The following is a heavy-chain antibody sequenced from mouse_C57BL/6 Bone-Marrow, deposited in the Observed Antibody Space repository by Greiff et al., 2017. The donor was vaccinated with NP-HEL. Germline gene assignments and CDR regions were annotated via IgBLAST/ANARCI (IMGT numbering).Heavy chain of an antibody. CDR2: ISYDGSN. CDR3: ARGRYDDYDGFAY. Sequence: EVQRVESGPGLVKPSQSLSLTCSVTGYSITSGYYWNWIRQFPGNKLEWMGYISYDGSNNYNPSLKNRISITRDTSKNQFFLKLNSVTTEDTATYYCARGRYDDYDGFAYWGQGTLVTVSA. J-gene: IGHJ3*01. CDR1: GYSITSGYY. V-gene: IGHV3-6*01. D-gene: IGHD2-4*01.